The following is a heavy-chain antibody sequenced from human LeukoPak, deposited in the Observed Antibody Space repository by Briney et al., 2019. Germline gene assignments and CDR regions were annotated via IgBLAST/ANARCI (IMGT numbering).Heavy chain of an antibody. CDR1: GFTFSSYV. D-gene: IGHD3-22*01. CDR2: ISYDGSNE. CDR3: ARRGLYYYDSSSSNWFDP. J-gene: IGHJ5*02. V-gene: IGHV3-30*04. Sequence: GGSLRLSCAASGFTFSSYVMHWVRQAPGKGLEWAAIISYDGSNEYYADSVKGRFTISRDNAKNSLHLQMNSLRAEDTAVYYCARRGLYYYDSSSSNWFDPWGQGTLVTVSS.